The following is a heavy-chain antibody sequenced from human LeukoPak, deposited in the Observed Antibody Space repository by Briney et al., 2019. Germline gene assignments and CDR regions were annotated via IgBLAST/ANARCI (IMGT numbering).Heavy chain of an antibody. D-gene: IGHD6-25*01. Sequence: SETLSLTCAVYGGSFSGYYWSWIRQPPGKGLEWIGEITHSGTTNHHPSLKSRVTISIDTSKNQFSLTLTSVTAADTAEYYCARGDRLGKQRLARFDPWGQGTLVTVSS. CDR2: ITHSGTT. CDR1: GGSFSGYY. CDR3: ARGDRLGKQRLARFDP. J-gene: IGHJ5*02. V-gene: IGHV4-34*01.